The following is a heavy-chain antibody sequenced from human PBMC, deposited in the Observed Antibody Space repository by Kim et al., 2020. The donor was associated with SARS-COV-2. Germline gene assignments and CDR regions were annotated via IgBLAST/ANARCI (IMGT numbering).Heavy chain of an antibody. D-gene: IGHD3-9*01. J-gene: IGHJ4*02. Sequence: SETLSLTCTVSGGSISSSSYYWGWIRQPPGKGLEWIGSIYYSGSTYYNPSLKSRVTISVDTSKNQFSLKLSSVTAADTAVYYCARAPVLRYFDWLPHPGYYFDYWGQGTLVTVSS. V-gene: IGHV4-39*01. CDR3: ARAPVLRYFDWLPHPGYYFDY. CDR2: IYYSGST. CDR1: GGSISSSSYY.